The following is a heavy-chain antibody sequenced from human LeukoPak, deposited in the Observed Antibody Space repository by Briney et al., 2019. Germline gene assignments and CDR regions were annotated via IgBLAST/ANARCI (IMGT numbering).Heavy chain of an antibody. CDR3: ARDGAGYNYFDY. Sequence: ASVKVSCKASGYSFIDKYVHWVRQAPGQGLEWMGWIDPNSGRTKYAQKFQGRVTMTRDTSISTVYMELSGLRFDDMAVYYCARDGAGYNYFDYWGQGTLSPSPQ. J-gene: IGHJ4*02. CDR1: GYSFIDKY. D-gene: IGHD5-24*01. CDR2: IDPNSGRT. V-gene: IGHV1-2*02.